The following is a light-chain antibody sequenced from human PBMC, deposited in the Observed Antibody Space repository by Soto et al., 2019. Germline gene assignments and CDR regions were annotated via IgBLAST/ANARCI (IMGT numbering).Light chain of an antibody. J-gene: IGKJ1*01. CDR3: QQYGNSPWS. V-gene: IGKV3-20*01. Sequence: EIVLTQSPGTLSLSPGERATLSCRASQSVSSHYLAWYQQKPGQAPRLLIYGASSRATGIPDRFSGSGSGTDFTLTISGLEPEDFAVYYCQQYGNSPWSFGQGTKVEIK. CDR1: QSVSSHY. CDR2: GAS.